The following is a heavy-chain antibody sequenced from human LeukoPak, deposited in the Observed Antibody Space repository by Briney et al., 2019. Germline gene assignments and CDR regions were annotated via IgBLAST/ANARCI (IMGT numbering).Heavy chain of an antibody. CDR1: GASISDYY. J-gene: IGHJ2*01. V-gene: IGHV4-59*01. Sequence: SETLSLTCNVSGASISDYYWSWVRQSPEKGLEWIACLYYSGSSHYNPSLRSRVAISGDTSKIQFSLKLTSVTTADTAVYYCARTIRRGWFDLWGRGTLVTVSS. CDR2: LYYSGSS. D-gene: IGHD2-15*01. CDR3: ARTIRRGWFDL.